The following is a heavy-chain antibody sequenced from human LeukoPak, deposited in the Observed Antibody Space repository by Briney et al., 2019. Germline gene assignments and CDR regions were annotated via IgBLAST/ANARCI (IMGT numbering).Heavy chain of an antibody. CDR1: GGSFSGYY. D-gene: IGHD2-21*02. CDR2: INHSGST. V-gene: IGHV4-34*01. CDR3: ARFSRITWGDWGDAFDI. J-gene: IGHJ3*02. Sequence: SETLSLTCAVYGGSFSGYYWSWIRQPPGKGLEWIGEINHSGSTNYNPSLMSRVTVSMEKSKKQFSLVMRSVAAADTAVYYCARFSRITWGDWGDAFDIWGQGTTVIVSS.